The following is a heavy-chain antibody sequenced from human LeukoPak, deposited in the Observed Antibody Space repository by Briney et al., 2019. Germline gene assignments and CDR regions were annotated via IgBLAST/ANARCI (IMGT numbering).Heavy chain of an antibody. CDR2: IYYSGST. Sequence: PSETLSLTCTVSGGSISSSSYYWGWIRQPPGKGLEWIGSIYYSGSTYYNPSLKSRVTISVDTSKNQFSLKLSSVTAADTAVYYCARAAPVEMATIGGWYNWFDPWGQGTLVTVSS. D-gene: IGHD5-24*01. J-gene: IGHJ5*02. V-gene: IGHV4-39*07. CDR1: GGSISSSSYY. CDR3: ARAAPVEMATIGGWYNWFDP.